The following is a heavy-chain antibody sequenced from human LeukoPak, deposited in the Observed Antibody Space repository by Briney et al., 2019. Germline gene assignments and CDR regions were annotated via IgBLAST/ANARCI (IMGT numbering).Heavy chain of an antibody. CDR3: ARGNIVVVPAAIRWFDP. V-gene: IGHV4-39*01. CDR2: IYYSGST. D-gene: IGHD2-2*02. CDR1: GGSISSSSYY. Sequence: SETLSLTCTVSGGSISSSSYYWGWIRQPPGKGLEWIGSIYYSGSTYYNPSLKSRVTISVDTSKNQFSLKLSSVTAADTAVYYCARGNIVVVPAAIRWFDPWGQGTLVTVSS. J-gene: IGHJ5*02.